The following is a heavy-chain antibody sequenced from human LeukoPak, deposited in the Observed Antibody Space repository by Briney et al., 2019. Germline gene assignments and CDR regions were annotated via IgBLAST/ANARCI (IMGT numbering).Heavy chain of an antibody. CDR3: ARGHTAVTRHFDF. CDR2: ISSGSSAI. Sequence: GGSLRLSCAASGFTFSNYSMTWVRQAPGKGLEWVSIISSGSSAIFSADALKGRFTISRDDAKNLLYLDMNSLRAEDTAVYYCARGHTAVTRHFDFWGQGTLVTVSS. CDR1: GFTFSNYS. D-gene: IGHD4-17*01. J-gene: IGHJ4*02. V-gene: IGHV3-21*01.